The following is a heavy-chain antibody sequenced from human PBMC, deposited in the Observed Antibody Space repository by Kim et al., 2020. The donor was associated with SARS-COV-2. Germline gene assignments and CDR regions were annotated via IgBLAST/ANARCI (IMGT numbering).Heavy chain of an antibody. D-gene: IGHD6-13*01. V-gene: IGHV4-39*01. Sequence: NPSLKCRVTISVDTSKNQFSLKLSSLTAADTAVYYCARRGIAAAGDYFGYWGQGTLVTVSS. CDR3: ARRGIAAAGDYFGY. J-gene: IGHJ4*02.